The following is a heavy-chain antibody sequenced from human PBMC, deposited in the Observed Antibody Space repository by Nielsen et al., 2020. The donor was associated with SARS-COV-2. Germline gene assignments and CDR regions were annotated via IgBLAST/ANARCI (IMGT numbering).Heavy chain of an antibody. CDR2: INPSGGST. CDR1: GYTFTSYY. J-gene: IGHJ4*02. V-gene: IGHV1-46*01. D-gene: IGHD3-22*01. Sequence: ASVKVSCRASGYTFTSYYMHWVRQAPGQGLEWMGIINPSGGSTSYAQKFQGRVTMTRDTSTSTAYMELRSLRSDDTAVYYCARIPWLDYDSSRYFDYWGQGTLVTVSS. CDR3: ARIPWLDYDSSRYFDY.